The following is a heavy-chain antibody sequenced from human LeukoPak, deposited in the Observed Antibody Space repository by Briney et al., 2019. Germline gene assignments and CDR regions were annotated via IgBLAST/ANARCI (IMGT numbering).Heavy chain of an antibody. CDR2: ITRSGDDI. J-gene: IGHJ6*02. D-gene: IGHD3-10*01. Sequence: GGSLRLSCAASGFTFSSFEMNWVRQAPGKGLEWISFITRSGDDIFYADSVKGRFTISRDNAKNSLYLQMNSLRAEDTAVYYCARSPIQMVRGITSYYYGMDVWGQGTTVTVSS. V-gene: IGHV3-48*03. CDR1: GFTFSSFE. CDR3: ARSPIQMVRGITSYYYGMDV.